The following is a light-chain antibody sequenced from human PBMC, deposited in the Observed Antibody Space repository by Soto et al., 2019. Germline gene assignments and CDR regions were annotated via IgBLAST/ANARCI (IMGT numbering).Light chain of an antibody. Sequence: QLTQTPSSLSASVGDRVTITCRASHGIGTYLAWYQQKPGKAPELLIYAASTLQSGVPSRFSGSGSGTEFTLTISSLQPDDFATYYCQQYNSYWAFGQGTKVDI. CDR1: HGIGTY. V-gene: IGKV1-9*01. CDR3: QQYNSYWA. CDR2: AAS. J-gene: IGKJ1*01.